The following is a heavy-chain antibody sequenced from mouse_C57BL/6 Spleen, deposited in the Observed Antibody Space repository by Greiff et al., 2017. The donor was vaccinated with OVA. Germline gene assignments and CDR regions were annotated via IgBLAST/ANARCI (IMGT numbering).Heavy chain of an antibody. V-gene: IGHV5-17*01. CDR3: ARAVVASYYFDY. D-gene: IGHD1-1*01. CDR1: GFTFSDYG. Sequence: EVNVVESGGGLVKPGGSLKLSCAASGFTFSDYGMHWVRQAPEKGLEWVAYISSGSSTIYYADTAKGRFTISRDNAKNTLFLQMTSLRSEDTAMYYCARAVVASYYFDYWGQGTTLTVSS. J-gene: IGHJ2*01. CDR2: ISSGSSTI.